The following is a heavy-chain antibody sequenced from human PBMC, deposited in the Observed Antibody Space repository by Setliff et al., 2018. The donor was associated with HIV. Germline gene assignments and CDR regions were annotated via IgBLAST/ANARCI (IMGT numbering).Heavy chain of an antibody. CDR2: VSHVGES. V-gene: IGHV4-38-2*01. CDR3: AGGSRWGFVY. CDR1: GYSISSGYY. D-gene: IGHD6-19*01. J-gene: IGHJ4*02. Sequence: PSETLSLTCAVSGYSISSGYYWDWIRQPPGKGLEWIGEVSHVGESKVNPSFNSRVYMSVYMSKNQFSLRMMSVTAADTAVYFCAGGSRWGFVYWGQGTPVTVSS.